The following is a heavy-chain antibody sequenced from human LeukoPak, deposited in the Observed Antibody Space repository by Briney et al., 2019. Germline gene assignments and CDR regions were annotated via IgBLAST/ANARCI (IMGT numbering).Heavy chain of an antibody. CDR3: ARGRSYSNYRIGGFDP. CDR2: INHSGST. Sequence: PSETLSLTCAVYGGSFSGYYWSWIRPPPGKGLEWIGEINHSGSTNYNPSLKSRVTISVDTSKNQFSLKLSSVTAADTAVYYCARGRSYSNYRIGGFDPWGQGTLVTVSS. D-gene: IGHD4-11*01. V-gene: IGHV4-34*01. J-gene: IGHJ5*02. CDR1: GGSFSGYY.